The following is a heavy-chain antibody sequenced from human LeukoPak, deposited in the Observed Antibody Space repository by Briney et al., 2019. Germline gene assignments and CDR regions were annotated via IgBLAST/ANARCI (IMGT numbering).Heavy chain of an antibody. CDR3: ARRLSNYDYVWGSYRLFDY. V-gene: IGHV4-34*01. Sequence: PSETLSLTCAVYGGSFSGYYWSWIRQPPGKGLEWIGEINHSGSTYYNPSLKSRVTISVDASKNQFSLKLSSVTAADTAVYYCARRLSNYDYVWGSYRLFDYWGQGTLVTVSS. CDR1: GGSFSGYY. D-gene: IGHD3-16*02. J-gene: IGHJ4*02. CDR2: INHSGST.